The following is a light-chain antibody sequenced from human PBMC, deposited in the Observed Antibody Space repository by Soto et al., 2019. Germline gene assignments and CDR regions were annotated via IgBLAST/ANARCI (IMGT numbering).Light chain of an antibody. CDR2: GAS. V-gene: IGKV1-39*01. CDR1: QSISSY. CDR3: QQSYSMPIT. J-gene: IGKJ5*01. Sequence: DIQMTQSPSSLSAYVGDRVTITCRTSQSISSYLIWYQHKPGKAPKLLIYGASSLQSGVPSRFSGSGSGTDFTLTISSLQPEDCGTYYCQQSYSMPITFGQGTRLAI.